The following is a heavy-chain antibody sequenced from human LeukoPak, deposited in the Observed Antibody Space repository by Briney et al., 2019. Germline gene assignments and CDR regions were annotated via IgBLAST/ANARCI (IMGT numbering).Heavy chain of an antibody. D-gene: IGHD3-22*01. Sequence: PGGSLRLSCAASGFIFGDFWMTWVRQAPGKGREWVANIKEDGSEKYSVDSVKGRFTISRDNAKNTLFLQMNSLRAEDTAMYYCAREYYYNSSGHGCSAYWGQGTLVTVSS. J-gene: IGHJ4*02. V-gene: IGHV3-7*01. CDR1: GFIFGDFW. CDR2: IKEDGSEK. CDR3: AREYYYNSSGHGCSAY.